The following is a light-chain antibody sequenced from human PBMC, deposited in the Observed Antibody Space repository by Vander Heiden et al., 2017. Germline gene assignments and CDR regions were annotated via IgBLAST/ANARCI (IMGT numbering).Light chain of an antibody. CDR3: SSYAGSHSFV. CDR2: DVN. J-gene: IGLJ3*02. CDR1: NSWVGGYEY. Sequence: QSAPNPPRPVVWSPWQAVTTFCTGTNSWVGGYEYVSWYQQHPGKAPKVMIYDVNNRPSGVPNRFSGSKSGNTASLTISGLQAEDEADYYCSSYAGSHSFVFGGGTNVTVL. V-gene: IGLV2-11*01.